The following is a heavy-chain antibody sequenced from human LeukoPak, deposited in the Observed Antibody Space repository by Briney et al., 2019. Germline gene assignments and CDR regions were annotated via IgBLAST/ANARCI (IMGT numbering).Heavy chain of an antibody. D-gene: IGHD3-22*01. CDR2: IWYDGSNK. CDR1: GFTVSSNY. V-gene: IGHV3-33*08. Sequence: GGSLRLSCAASGFTVSSNYMSWVRQAPGKGLEWVAVIWYDGSNKYYADSVKGRFTISRDNSKNTLYLQMNSLRAEDTAVYYCARLRYYYDSSGYPAPDYWGQGTLVTVSS. CDR3: ARLRYYYDSSGYPAPDY. J-gene: IGHJ4*02.